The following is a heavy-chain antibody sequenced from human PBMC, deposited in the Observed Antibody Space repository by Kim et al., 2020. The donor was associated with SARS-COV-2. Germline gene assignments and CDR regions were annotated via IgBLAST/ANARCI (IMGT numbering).Heavy chain of an antibody. CDR3: AKLKTMLQGVNYFDS. J-gene: IGHJ4*02. Sequence: GGSLRLSCEASGFSFNRQAMAWVRQAPGKGLEWVSGLGGSGENTYYADSVKGRFTISRDSSTNTLYLQVSSLRVEDTAKYYCAKLKTMLQGVNYFDSWGQGTLVTVSA. V-gene: IGHV3-23*01. CDR2: LGGSGENT. D-gene: IGHD3-10*01. CDR1: GFSFNRQA.